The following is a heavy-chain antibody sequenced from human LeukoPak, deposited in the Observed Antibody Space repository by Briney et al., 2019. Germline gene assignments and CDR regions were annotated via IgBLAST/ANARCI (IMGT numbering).Heavy chain of an antibody. CDR1: GGPISSNNYY. V-gene: IGHV4-39*01. J-gene: IGHJ3*02. CDR2: IHHSGRT. D-gene: IGHD3-3*01. Sequence: SETLSLTCTVSGGPISSNNYYWGWIRQPPGRGLEWIGSIHHSGRTYYNPSLKSRVTLSVDTSENQFSLNLSSVTAADTAVYYCARQVLEWLVDAFDIWGQGRMVTVSP. CDR3: ARQVLEWLVDAFDI.